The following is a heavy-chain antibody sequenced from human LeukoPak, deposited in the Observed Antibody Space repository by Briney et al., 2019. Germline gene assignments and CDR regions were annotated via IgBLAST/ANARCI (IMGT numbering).Heavy chain of an antibody. CDR1: GGSISSSSYY. CDR2: IYYSGST. D-gene: IGHD5-24*01. CDR3: ARVEDGYNFSVDY. V-gene: IGHV4-39*07. Sequence: SETLSLTCTVSGGSISSSSYYWGWIRQPPGKGLEWIGSIYYSGSTYYNPSLKSRVTISVDTSKNQFSLKLSSVTAADTAVYYCARVEDGYNFSVDYRGQGTLVTVSS. J-gene: IGHJ4*02.